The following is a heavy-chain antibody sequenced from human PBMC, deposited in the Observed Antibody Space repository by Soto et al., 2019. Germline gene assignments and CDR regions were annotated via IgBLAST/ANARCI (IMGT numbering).Heavy chain of an antibody. V-gene: IGHV4-31*03. CDR3: ARLLLWFGELPQQFDY. D-gene: IGHD3-10*01. CDR1: GGSISSGGYY. CDR2: IYYSGST. Sequence: SETLSLTCTVSGGSISSGGYYWSWIRQHPGKGLEWIGYIYYSGSTYYKTSLKSRVTISVDTSKNQFSLKLSSVTAADMAVYYFARLLLWFGELPQQFDYWGQGTLVTVSS. J-gene: IGHJ4*02.